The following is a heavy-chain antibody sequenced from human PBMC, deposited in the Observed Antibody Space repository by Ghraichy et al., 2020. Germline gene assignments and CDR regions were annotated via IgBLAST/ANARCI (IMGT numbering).Heavy chain of an antibody. CDR2: ISWNSGSI. D-gene: IGHD1-26*01. CDR3: AKSSGGSYSYPSPFDY. V-gene: IGHV3-9*01. CDR1: GFTFDDYA. J-gene: IGHJ4*02. Sequence: GGSLRLSCAASGFTFDDYAMHWVRQAPGKGLEWVSGISWNSGSIGYADSVKGRFTISRDNAKNSLYLQMNSLRAEDTALYYCAKSSGGSYSYPSPFDYWGQGTLVTVSS.